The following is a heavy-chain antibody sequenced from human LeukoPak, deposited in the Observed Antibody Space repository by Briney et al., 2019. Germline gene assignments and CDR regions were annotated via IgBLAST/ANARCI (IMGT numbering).Heavy chain of an antibody. CDR2: IYHSGST. CDR3: ARGMTTVTTWWFDP. Sequence: SQTLSLTCAVSGGSISSGGYSWSWIRQPPGKGLEWIVYIYHSGSTYYNPSLKSRVTISVDRSKNQFSLKLSSVTAADTAVYYCARGMTTVTTWWFDPWGQGTLVTVSS. V-gene: IGHV4-30-2*01. D-gene: IGHD4-17*01. J-gene: IGHJ5*02. CDR1: GGSISSGGYS.